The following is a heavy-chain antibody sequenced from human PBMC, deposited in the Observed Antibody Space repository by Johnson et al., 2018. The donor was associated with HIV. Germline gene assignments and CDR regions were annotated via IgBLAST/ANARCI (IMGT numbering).Heavy chain of an antibody. CDR3: ATHLDDYGDTLSEDAFDI. J-gene: IGHJ3*02. Sequence: VQLVESGGGLVQPGGSLRLSCAASGFTFNNYAMTWVRQAPGKGLEWVSVIGGSGGTTYYADSVKGRFTISRDNSRNTLYLQINSLRAEATAVYYCATHLDDYGDTLSEDAFDIWGQGTMVTVSS. CDR1: GFTFNNYA. CDR2: IGGSGGTT. D-gene: IGHD4-17*01. V-gene: IGHV3-23*04.